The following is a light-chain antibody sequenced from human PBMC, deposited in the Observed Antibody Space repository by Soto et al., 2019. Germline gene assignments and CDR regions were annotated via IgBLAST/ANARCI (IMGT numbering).Light chain of an antibody. Sequence: QSALTQPASVSGSPGQSITISCTGTSSDIGSYNVVSWYQQHPGKAPKLLIYEGSKRPSGVSNRFSSSKSGNTASLTISGLQAEDEADYYCCSYAGSNTLVFGGGTKLTV. V-gene: IGLV2-23*01. CDR1: SSDIGSYNV. J-gene: IGLJ2*01. CDR2: EGS. CDR3: CSYAGSNTLV.